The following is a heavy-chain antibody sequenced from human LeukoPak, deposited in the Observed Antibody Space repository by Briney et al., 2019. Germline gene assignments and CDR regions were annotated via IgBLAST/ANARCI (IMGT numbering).Heavy chain of an antibody. D-gene: IGHD6-13*01. V-gene: IGHV3-23*01. Sequence: GGSLRLSCAASGFTFSSYAMSWVRQAPGKGLEWVSAISSSGGSTYYADSVKGRFTISRDNSKNTLYLQMNSLRAEDTAVYYCATSTIAAAGRYYYYMDVWGKGTTVTVSS. J-gene: IGHJ6*03. CDR1: GFTFSSYA. CDR2: ISSSGGST. CDR3: ATSTIAAAGRYYYYMDV.